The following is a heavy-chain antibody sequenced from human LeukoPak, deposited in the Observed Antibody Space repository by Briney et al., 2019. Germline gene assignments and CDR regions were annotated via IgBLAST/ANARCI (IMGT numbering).Heavy chain of an antibody. CDR1: GYSFTSYW. V-gene: IGHV5-51*01. Sequence: GESLKISCKGSGYSFTSYWIGWVRPMPGKGLEWMGIIYPGDSDTRYSPSFQGQVTISADKSISTAYLQWSSLKASDTAMYYCARHELKGTAYYYGMDVWGQGTTVTVSS. J-gene: IGHJ6*02. D-gene: IGHD1-26*01. CDR2: IYPGDSDT. CDR3: ARHELKGTAYYYGMDV.